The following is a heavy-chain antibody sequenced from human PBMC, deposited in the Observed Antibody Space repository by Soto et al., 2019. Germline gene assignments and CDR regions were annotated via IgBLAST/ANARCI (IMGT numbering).Heavy chain of an antibody. J-gene: IGHJ5*02. CDR2: IYWDDDK. Sequence: SVPTLVNPTQTLTLTCTFSGFSLSTSGVGVGWIRQPPGKALEWLALIYWDDDKRYSPSLKSRLTITKDTSKNQVVLTMTNMDPVDTATYYCAQRGQGTMVRGVIPWFDTWGQGTLVTVSS. D-gene: IGHD3-10*01. V-gene: IGHV2-5*02. CDR1: GFSLSTSGVG. CDR3: AQRGQGTMVRGVIPWFDT.